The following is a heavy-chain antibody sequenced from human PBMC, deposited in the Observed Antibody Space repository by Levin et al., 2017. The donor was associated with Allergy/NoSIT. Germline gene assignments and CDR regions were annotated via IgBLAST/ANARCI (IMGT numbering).Heavy chain of an antibody. V-gene: IGHV4-30-4*01. Sequence: SQTLSLTCTVSGGSISSGDYYWSWIRQPPGKGLEWIGYIYYSGSTYYNPSLKSRVTISVDTSKNQFSLKLSSVTAADTAVYYCARDITMVRGVIKDPDAFDIWGQGTMVTVSS. CDR1: GGSISSGDYY. CDR3: ARDITMVRGVIKDPDAFDI. CDR2: IYYSGST. D-gene: IGHD3-10*01. J-gene: IGHJ3*02.